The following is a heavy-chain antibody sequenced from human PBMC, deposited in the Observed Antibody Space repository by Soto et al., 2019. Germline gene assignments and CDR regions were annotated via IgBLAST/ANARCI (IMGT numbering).Heavy chain of an antibody. D-gene: IGHD3-3*01. J-gene: IGHJ5*02. Sequence: QVQLQESGPGLVKPSQTLSLTCTVSGGSISSGDYYWSWIRQHPGKGLEWIGYIYYSGSTYYNPSLKRRVTISVDTSKNPFSLKLRSVTAADAAVYYCARWWSGSRQGFDPWGQGTRVTVSS. V-gene: IGHV4-31*03. CDR2: IYYSGST. CDR3: ARWWSGSRQGFDP. CDR1: GGSISSGDYY.